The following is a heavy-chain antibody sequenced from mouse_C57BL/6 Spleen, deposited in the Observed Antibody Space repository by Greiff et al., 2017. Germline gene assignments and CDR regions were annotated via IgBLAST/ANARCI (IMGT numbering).Heavy chain of an antibody. D-gene: IGHD1-1*01. CDR1: GFTFSDYG. CDR2: ISSGSSTI. V-gene: IGHV5-17*01. J-gene: IGHJ4*01. CDR3: ARAFYYYGSSYRYAMDY. Sequence: EVQRVESGGGLVKPGGSLKLSCAASGFTFSDYGMHWVRQAPEKGLEWVAYISSGSSTIYYADTVKGRFTSSRDNAKNTLFLQMTSLRSEDTAMYYCARAFYYYGSSYRYAMDYWGQGTSVTVSS.